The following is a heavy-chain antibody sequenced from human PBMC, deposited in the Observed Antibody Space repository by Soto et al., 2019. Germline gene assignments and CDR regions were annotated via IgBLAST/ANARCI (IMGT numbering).Heavy chain of an antibody. CDR3: AKGMYYYDSSGYRLFDY. CDR1: GFTFRNYA. J-gene: IGHJ4*02. CDR2: ISVSGGST. D-gene: IGHD3-22*01. Sequence: GGSLRLSCAASGFTFRNYAMNWVRQAPGKGLEWVSDISVSGGSTYYADSVKGRFTVSRDNSKNTVFLQMNSLRAEDTAVYFCAKGMYYYDSSGYRLFDYWGQGTLVTVSS. V-gene: IGHV3-23*01.